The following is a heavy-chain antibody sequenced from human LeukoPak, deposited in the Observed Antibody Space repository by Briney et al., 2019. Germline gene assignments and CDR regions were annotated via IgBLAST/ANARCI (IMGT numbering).Heavy chain of an antibody. CDR2: IYYSGSH. J-gene: IGHJ4*02. D-gene: IGHD3-3*01. CDR3: ARHGGKYYDFWSGYYLSHPFDY. CDR1: GGSISSYY. Sequence: PSETLSLTCIDSGGSISSYYWFWIRQPPATALEWIGYIYYSGSHNYNPSLKSPVTISDDTSKNQLSLNLTSVDAADTPIYDCARHGGKYYDFWSGYYLSHPFDYWGQGTLVTVSS. V-gene: IGHV4-59*08.